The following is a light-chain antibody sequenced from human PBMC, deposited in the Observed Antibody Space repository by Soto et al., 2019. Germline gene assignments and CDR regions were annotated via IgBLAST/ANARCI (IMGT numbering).Light chain of an antibody. V-gene: IGKV3-20*01. Sequence: EIVLTQSPGTLSLSPGERATLSCRASQSISSSYLAWYQQKPGQAPRLLIHDASIRETGIPDMFSGSGSGTDFTLTISSLEPEDFAVYYCQQYGNPTWTFGQGTKVDIK. CDR2: DAS. CDR1: QSISSSY. J-gene: IGKJ1*01. CDR3: QQYGNPTWT.